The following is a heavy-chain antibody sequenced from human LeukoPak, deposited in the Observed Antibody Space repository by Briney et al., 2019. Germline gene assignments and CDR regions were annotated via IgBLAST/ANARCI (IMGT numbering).Heavy chain of an antibody. CDR2: INHSGST. CDR1: GGSFSVYY. CDR3: ASNDYGDPFDY. V-gene: IGHV4-34*01. J-gene: IGHJ4*02. Sequence: PSETLSLTCAVYGGSFSVYYWSWIRQPPGKGLEWIGEINHSGSTNYNPSLKSRVTISVDTSKNQFSLKLSSVTAADTAVYYCASNDYGDPFDYWGQGTLVTVSS. D-gene: IGHD4-17*01.